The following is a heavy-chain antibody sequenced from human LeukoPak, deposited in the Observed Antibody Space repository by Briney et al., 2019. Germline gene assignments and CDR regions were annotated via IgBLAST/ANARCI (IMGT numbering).Heavy chain of an antibody. Sequence: PGGSLILSCAASGFTFSSYAMSWVRQAPGKGLEWVSAISGSGGSTYYADSVKGRFTISRDNSKNTLYLQMNSLRAEDTAVYYCAKGSLTYYYDSSGYYYFDYWGQGTLVTVSS. CDR1: GFTFSSYA. CDR3: AKGSLTYYYDSSGYYYFDY. CDR2: ISGSGGST. D-gene: IGHD3-22*01. J-gene: IGHJ4*02. V-gene: IGHV3-23*01.